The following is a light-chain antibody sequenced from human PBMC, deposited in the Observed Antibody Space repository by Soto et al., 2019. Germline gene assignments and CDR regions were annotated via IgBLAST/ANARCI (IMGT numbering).Light chain of an antibody. CDR2: AAS. CDR3: QQSYSTLWT. CDR1: QSISSY. V-gene: IGKV1-39*01. Sequence: DIQMTQSPSSLSASAGDRVTITCRASQSISSYLNWYQQKPGKAPKLLIYAASSLQSGVPSRFSGSGSGTDFTLTISSLQPEDFATYYCQQSYSTLWTFGHGTKVEIK. J-gene: IGKJ1*01.